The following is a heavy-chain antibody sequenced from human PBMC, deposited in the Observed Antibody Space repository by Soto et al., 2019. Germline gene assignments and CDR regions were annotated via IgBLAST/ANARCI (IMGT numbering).Heavy chain of an antibody. J-gene: IGHJ6*02. CDR3: ASPGVYYGMDV. V-gene: IGHV4-34*01. D-gene: IGHD2-8*01. CDR2: INHSGST. Sequence: SETLSLTCAVYGGSFSGYYWSWIRQPPGKGLEWIGEINHSGSTNYNPSLRSRVTISVDTSKNQFSLKLSSVTAADTAVYYCASPGVYYGMDVWGQGTTVTVSS. CDR1: GGSFSGYY.